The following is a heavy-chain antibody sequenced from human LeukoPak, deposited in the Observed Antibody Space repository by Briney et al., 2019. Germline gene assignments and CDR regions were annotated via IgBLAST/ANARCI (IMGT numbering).Heavy chain of an antibody. D-gene: IGHD3-16*02. CDR1: GFTFSSYW. Sequence: PGGSLRLSCAASGFTFSSYWMSWVRQAPGKGLEWVANIKQDGSEKYYVDSVKGRFTISRDNAKNSLYLQMNSLRAEDTAVYYCAREKNDYVWGSYRGTNWFDPWGQGTLVTVSS. J-gene: IGHJ5*02. CDR2: IKQDGSEK. CDR3: AREKNDYVWGSYRGTNWFDP. V-gene: IGHV3-7*01.